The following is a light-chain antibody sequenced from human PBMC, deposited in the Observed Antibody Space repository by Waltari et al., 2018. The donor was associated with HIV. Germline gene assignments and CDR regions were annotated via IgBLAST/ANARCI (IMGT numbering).Light chain of an antibody. CDR3: SSYAGRNTLL. V-gene: IGLV2-8*01. J-gene: IGLJ2*01. CDR2: EVN. CDR1: SRHVGVYDS. Sequence: ALTQPPSASGSPGQAVTIPCTGPSRHVGVYDSVSWYQHHPSKAPQLIISEVNKRPSGVPDRFSGSRAGNTASLTVSGLQAEDEAHYYCSSYAGRNTLLFGGGTKLTVL.